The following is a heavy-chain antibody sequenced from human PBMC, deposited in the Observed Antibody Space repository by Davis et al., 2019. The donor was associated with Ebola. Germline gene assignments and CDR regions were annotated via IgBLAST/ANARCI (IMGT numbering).Heavy chain of an antibody. J-gene: IGHJ4*02. D-gene: IGHD6-19*01. CDR2: INPSGGST. CDR1: GYTFTSYY. CDR3: ARATFGYNSGWYADY. V-gene: IGHV1-46*01. Sequence: ASVKVSCKASGYTFTSYYMHWVRQAPGQGLEWMGIINPSGGSTSYAQKFQGRVTMTTDTSASTAYLDLSSLRSDDTAVFYCARATFGYNSGWYADYWGQGTLVTVSS.